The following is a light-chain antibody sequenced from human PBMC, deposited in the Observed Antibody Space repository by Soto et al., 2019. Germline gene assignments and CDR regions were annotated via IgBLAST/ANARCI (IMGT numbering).Light chain of an antibody. J-gene: IGLJ3*02. CDR2: EVT. V-gene: IGLV2-23*02. CDR3: CSYAGSATWV. CDR1: NTDVGNYNL. Sequence: QSALTQPASVSGSPGQSMTISCTGTNTDVGNYNLVSWYQQHPGKAPKLMMYEVTKRPSGVSNRFSGSKSGNTASLTISGLQAEDEADYYCCSYAGSATWVFGGGTQLTVL.